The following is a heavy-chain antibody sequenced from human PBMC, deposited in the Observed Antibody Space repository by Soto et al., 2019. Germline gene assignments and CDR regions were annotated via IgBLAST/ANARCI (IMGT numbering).Heavy chain of an antibody. J-gene: IGHJ3*02. CDR2: IWYDGSNK. CDR1: GFTFSSYG. V-gene: IGHV3-33*01. Sequence: GGSLRLSCAASGFTFSSYGMHWVRQAPGKGLEWVAVIWYDGSNKYYADSVKGRFTISRDNSKNTLYLQMNSLRAEDTAVYYCARDLKPKGPHGAFDIWGQGTMVTVSS. CDR3: ARDLKPKGPHGAFDI.